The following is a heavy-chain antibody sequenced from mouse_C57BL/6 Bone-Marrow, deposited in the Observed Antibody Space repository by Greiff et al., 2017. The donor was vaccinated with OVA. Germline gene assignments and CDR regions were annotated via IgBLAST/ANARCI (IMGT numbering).Heavy chain of an antibody. CDR2: ISDGGSYT. J-gene: IGHJ4*01. CDR1: GFTFSSYA. Sequence: EVKVEESGGGLVKPGGSLKLSCAASGFTFSSYAVSWVRQTPEKRLEWVATISDGGSYTYYPDNVKGRFTISRDNAKNNLYLQMSHLKSEDTAMYYCARGDYGHYYAMDYWGQGTSVTVSS. V-gene: IGHV5-4*03. CDR3: ARGDYGHYYAMDY. D-gene: IGHD1-2*01.